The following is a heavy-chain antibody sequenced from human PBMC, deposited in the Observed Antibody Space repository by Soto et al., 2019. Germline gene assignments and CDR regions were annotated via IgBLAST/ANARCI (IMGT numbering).Heavy chain of an antibody. CDR1: GGTFSSYA. D-gene: IGHD3-3*01. Sequence: QVQLVQSGAEVKKPGSSVKVSCKASGGTFSSYAISWVRQAPGQGLEWMGGIIPIFGTANYAQKFQGRVTITADESTSTAYMELSRLRSEDTAVYYCASPSNYDCWSGYPGRYYYYGMDVWGQGTTVTVSS. CDR2: IIPIFGTA. CDR3: ASPSNYDCWSGYPGRYYYYGMDV. V-gene: IGHV1-69*01. J-gene: IGHJ6*02.